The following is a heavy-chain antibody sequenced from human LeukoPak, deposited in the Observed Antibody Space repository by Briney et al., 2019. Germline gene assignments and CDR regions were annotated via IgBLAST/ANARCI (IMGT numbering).Heavy chain of an antibody. D-gene: IGHD2-2*01. V-gene: IGHV3-21*04. CDR3: AKASFSHTSSTSCQH. CDR1: GFTFSTYN. Sequence: PGGSLRLSCTASGFTFSTYNMNWVRQAPGKGLEWVSSITSSSSYIYYADSVKGRFTISRDNSKNTLYLQMNSLRAEDTAVYYCAKASFSHTSSTSCQHWGQGTLVTVPS. CDR2: ITSSSSYI. J-gene: IGHJ1*01.